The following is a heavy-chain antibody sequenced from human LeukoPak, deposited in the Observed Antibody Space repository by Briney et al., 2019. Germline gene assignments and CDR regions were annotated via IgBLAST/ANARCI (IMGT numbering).Heavy chain of an antibody. D-gene: IGHD2-2*01. CDR3: ARAPTAYCLSTNCQPYFDY. V-gene: IGHV4-4*07. J-gene: IGHJ4*02. CDR1: GDSIGTYY. Sequence: SETLSLTCSVSGDSIGTYYWSWIRQPAGEGLEWIGRIYTGGSTNYNPSLKSRVTLSIETPKNQFSLELTSVTAADTAVYYCARAPTAYCLSTNCQPYFDYWGQGILVTVSS. CDR2: IYTGGST.